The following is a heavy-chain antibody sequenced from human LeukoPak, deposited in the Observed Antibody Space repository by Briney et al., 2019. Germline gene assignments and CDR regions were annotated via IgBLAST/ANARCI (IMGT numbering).Heavy chain of an antibody. D-gene: IGHD3-3*01. CDR2: IRYDGSNK. Sequence: GGSLRLSCAASGFTFSSYGMHWVRQAPGKGLEWVAFIRYDGSNKYYADSVKGRFTISRDNSKSTLSLQMNSLRAEDTAVYYCARDSTIFGVVYREVGAFDIWGQGTMVTVSS. CDR1: GFTFSSYG. V-gene: IGHV3-30*02. J-gene: IGHJ3*02. CDR3: ARDSTIFGVVYREVGAFDI.